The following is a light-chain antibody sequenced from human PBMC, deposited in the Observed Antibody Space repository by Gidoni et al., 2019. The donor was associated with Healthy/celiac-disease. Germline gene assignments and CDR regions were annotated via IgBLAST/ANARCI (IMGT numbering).Light chain of an antibody. CDR1: QGISSA. J-gene: IGKJ3*01. CDR2: DAS. CDR3: QQFNSYPPFT. V-gene: IGKV1-13*02. Sequence: ALQLTQSPSSLSASVGDRVTITRRASQGISSALAWYQQKPGKAPNLLIYDASSLESGVPSRFSGSGSGTDFTLTISSLQPVDFATYYCQQFNSYPPFTFGPGTKVDIK.